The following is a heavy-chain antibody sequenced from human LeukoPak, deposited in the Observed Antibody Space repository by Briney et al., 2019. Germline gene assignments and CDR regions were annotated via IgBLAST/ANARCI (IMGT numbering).Heavy chain of an antibody. J-gene: IGHJ6*02. CDR3: ASFSKVDTAMGYGMGV. CDR2: IDPSDSFT. V-gene: IGHV5-10-1*01. Sequence: GESLKISCKGSGYSFTSYWISWVRQMPGKGLEWMGRIDPSDSFTNYSPSFQGHVTISADKSISTAYLQWSSLRASDTAMYYCASFSKVDTAMGYGMGVWGQGTMVTVSS. CDR1: GYSFTSYW. D-gene: IGHD5-18*01.